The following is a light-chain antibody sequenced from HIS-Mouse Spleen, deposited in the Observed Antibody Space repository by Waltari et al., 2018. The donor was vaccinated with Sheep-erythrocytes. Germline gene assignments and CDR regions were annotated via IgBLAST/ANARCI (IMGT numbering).Light chain of an antibody. CDR1: QSVSSY. CDR3: QQYNSYSPLT. V-gene: IGKV3-11*01. Sequence: EIVLTQSPATLSLSPGERATLSCRASQSVSSYLAWYQQKPGQAPRLLIYDASNRATGIPARFSGSGSWTGFTLTISSLEPEDFAVYYCQQYNSYSPLTFGGGTKVEIK. CDR2: DAS. J-gene: IGKJ4*01.